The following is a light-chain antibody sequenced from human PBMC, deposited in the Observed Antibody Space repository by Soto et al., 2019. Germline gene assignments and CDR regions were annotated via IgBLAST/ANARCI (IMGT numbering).Light chain of an antibody. CDR2: KAS. V-gene: IGKV1-5*03. CDR1: QSISSW. J-gene: IGKJ1*01. Sequence: DIQMTQSPYSLAASVGDRVTLTCLASQSISSWLAWYQQKPGKAPKLLIYKASSLESGVPSRFSGSGSGTEFTLTISSLQPDDFATYYCQQYNSYPWTFGQGTKVDIK. CDR3: QQYNSYPWT.